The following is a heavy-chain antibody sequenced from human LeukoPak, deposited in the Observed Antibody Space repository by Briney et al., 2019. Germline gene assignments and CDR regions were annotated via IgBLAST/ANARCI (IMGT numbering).Heavy chain of an antibody. V-gene: IGHV3-74*01. CDR1: GFAFSNYR. Sequence: GGPLRLPCTTSGFAFSNYRMYGVRQSPGKALVWVSRIKSDGCGITYTDSVEGLFTISRDNVKNTLYLQMNSLRDEDTAVYYCVRGQTIDYWGQGTLVTVSS. D-gene: IGHD3-3*01. CDR2: IKSDGCGI. CDR3: VRGQTIDY. J-gene: IGHJ4*02.